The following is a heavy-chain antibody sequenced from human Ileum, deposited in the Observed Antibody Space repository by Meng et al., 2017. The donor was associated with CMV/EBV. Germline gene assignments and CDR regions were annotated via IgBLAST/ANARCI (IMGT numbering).Heavy chain of an antibody. Sequence: GESLMISCAASGFTFSNYYMTWARQVPGKGLEWVANIKEDGSEMRYVDSVKGRFTISRDNAQNSLYLHMNSLRVEDTAVYYCARDGRHSSSFYYWFDPWGQGTLVTVSS. D-gene: IGHD6-13*01. CDR3: ARDGRHSSSFYYWFDP. V-gene: IGHV3-7*01. CDR1: GFTFSNYY. CDR2: IKEDGSEM. J-gene: IGHJ5*02.